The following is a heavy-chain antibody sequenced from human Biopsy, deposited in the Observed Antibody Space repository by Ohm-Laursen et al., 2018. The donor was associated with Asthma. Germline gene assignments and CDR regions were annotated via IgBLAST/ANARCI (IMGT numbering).Heavy chain of an antibody. J-gene: IGHJ4*01. CDR2: IYWDDDK. V-gene: IGHV2-5*02. Sequence: TQTLTLTCSFSGFSLTQSGVGVGWIRQAPGKALEWLAVIYWDDDKRYSPSLRGRLTITTDTSKRQVLLALTNVDPVDTATYFCAHTVSSRYDYWGQGTRVSVSS. CDR1: GFSLTQSGVG. D-gene: IGHD6-6*01. CDR3: AHTVSSRYDY.